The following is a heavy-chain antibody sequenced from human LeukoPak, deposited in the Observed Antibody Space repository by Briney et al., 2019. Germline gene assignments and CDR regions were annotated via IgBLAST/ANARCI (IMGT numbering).Heavy chain of an antibody. CDR3: AREGGGNWFDP. CDR1: GFTFSSYA. CDR2: IKQDGSEK. J-gene: IGHJ5*02. Sequence: GGSLRLSCVASGFTFSSYAMSWVRQAPGKGLEWVAKIKQDGSEKYYVDSVKGRFTISRDNAKNSLYLQMNSLRAEDTAVYYCAREGGGNWFDPWGQGTLVTVSS. D-gene: IGHD3-16*01. V-gene: IGHV3-7*03.